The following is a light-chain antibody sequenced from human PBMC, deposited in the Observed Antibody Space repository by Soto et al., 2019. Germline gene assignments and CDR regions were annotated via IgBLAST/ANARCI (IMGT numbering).Light chain of an antibody. CDR3: QQRSNWPPIT. V-gene: IGKV3-11*01. Sequence: ETVLTQSPATLSLSPGQRATLSCRASESVGRYLAWYQQKPGQAPRLLIYDTSNRATGIPARFSGSGSGTDFTLTISSVGPEDFAVYYCQQRSNWPPITFGQGTRLEIK. CDR2: DTS. J-gene: IGKJ5*01. CDR1: ESVGRY.